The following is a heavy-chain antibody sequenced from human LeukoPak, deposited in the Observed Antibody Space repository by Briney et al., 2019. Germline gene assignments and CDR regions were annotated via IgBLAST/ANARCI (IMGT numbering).Heavy chain of an antibody. J-gene: IGHJ4*02. Sequence: GGSLRLSCAASGFTFSSYWMHWVRQAPGKGLVWVSRINSDGSSTSYADSVEGRFTISRDNAKNTLYLQMNSLRAEDTAVYYCARDQYSSSIDYWGQGTLVTVSS. D-gene: IGHD6-13*01. CDR2: INSDGSST. CDR1: GFTFSSYW. V-gene: IGHV3-74*01. CDR3: ARDQYSSSIDY.